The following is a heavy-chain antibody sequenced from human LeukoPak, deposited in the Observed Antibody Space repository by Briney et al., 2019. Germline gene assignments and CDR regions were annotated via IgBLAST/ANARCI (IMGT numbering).Heavy chain of an antibody. D-gene: IGHD6-6*01. V-gene: IGHV4-59*08. Sequence: PSETLSLTCAVYGGSFSGYYWSWIRQPPGKGLEWIGYIYYGGSTNYIPSLKSRVTISTDTSKNQFSLKLSSVTAADTAVYYCARVRGREQLDYYYMDVWGKGTTVTVSS. CDR2: IYYGGST. J-gene: IGHJ6*03. CDR3: ARVRGREQLDYYYMDV. CDR1: GGSFSGYY.